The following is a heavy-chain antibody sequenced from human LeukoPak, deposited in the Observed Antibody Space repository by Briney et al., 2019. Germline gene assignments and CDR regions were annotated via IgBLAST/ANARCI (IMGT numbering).Heavy chain of an antibody. CDR1: AGSFSTYY. CDR2: IYYSGTT. CDR3: ARLFGDPHFDY. D-gene: IGHD4-17*01. V-gene: IGHV4-59*08. J-gene: IGHJ4*02. Sequence: SQTLSLTCTISAGSFSTYYWSWIRQPPGRGLEWIGYIYYSGTTNYNPSLKSRVTISVDTSKNQFSLKLNSVTAADTAVYYCARLFGDPHFDYWGQGILVSVSP.